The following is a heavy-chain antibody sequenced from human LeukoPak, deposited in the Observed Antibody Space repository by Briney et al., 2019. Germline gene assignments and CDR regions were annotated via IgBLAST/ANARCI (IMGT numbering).Heavy chain of an antibody. Sequence: GESLRLSCGASGFTFNDYYMTWIRQAPGKGLEWVSAISSTDAGTYHADSVRGRFTISRDSSKNTLYLQMNSLRAEDAAVYYCAKAPVTSCRGAYCYPFDYWGQGTLVTVSS. D-gene: IGHD2-21*01. J-gene: IGHJ4*02. CDR2: ISSTDAGT. CDR1: GFTFNDYY. V-gene: IGHV3-23*01. CDR3: AKAPVTSCRGAYCYPFDY.